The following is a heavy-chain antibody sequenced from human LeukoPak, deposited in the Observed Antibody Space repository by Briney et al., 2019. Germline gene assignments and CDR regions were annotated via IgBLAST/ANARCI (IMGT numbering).Heavy chain of an antibody. D-gene: IGHD6-19*01. CDR1: GYDFSSYW. CDR3: ATTEPRIRSSGWKRPYWYFDL. Sequence: GESLKISCKGSGYDFSSYWIVWVRRMPGKGLEWMGRIDPSDSYTNYSPSFQGHVTISADKSISTAYLQWSSLKASDTAMYYCATTEPRIRSSGWKRPYWYFDLWGRGTLVTVSS. V-gene: IGHV5-10-1*01. CDR2: IDPSDSYT. J-gene: IGHJ2*01.